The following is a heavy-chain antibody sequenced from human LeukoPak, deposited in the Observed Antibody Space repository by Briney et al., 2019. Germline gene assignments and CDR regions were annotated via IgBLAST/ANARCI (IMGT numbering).Heavy chain of an antibody. CDR3: ARGRPAHDAFDI. V-gene: IGHV4-59*01. CDR2: IYYSGTT. D-gene: IGHD2-2*01. Sequence: NPSQSLSLTCTVSGASLSSYYWGWIRHPPGGVLEWIGYIYYSGTTNYNPSLKSRVAISVDTSKNQFSLKLSSVTAADPAVYYCARGRPAHDAFDIWGQGTLVTVSS. J-gene: IGHJ3*02. CDR1: GASLSSYY.